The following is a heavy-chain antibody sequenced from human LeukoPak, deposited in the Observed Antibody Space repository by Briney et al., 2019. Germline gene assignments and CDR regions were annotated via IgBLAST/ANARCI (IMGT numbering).Heavy chain of an antibody. CDR3: TKETPQMDV. Sequence: QPGGSPRLSCAASGFTFSSYEMNWVRQAPGQGLEWVAYISSTGNTVHYAGSVKGRFTISRDNAKNSLYLQMDRLRAEDTAVYYCTKETPQMDVWGKGTTVIVSS. CDR2: ISSTGNTV. J-gene: IGHJ6*04. CDR1: GFTFSSYE. V-gene: IGHV3-48*03. D-gene: IGHD2-15*01.